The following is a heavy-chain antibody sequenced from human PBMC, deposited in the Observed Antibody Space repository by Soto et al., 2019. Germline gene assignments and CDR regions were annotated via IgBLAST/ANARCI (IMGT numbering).Heavy chain of an antibody. V-gene: IGHV3-21*01. J-gene: IGHJ6*02. CDR1: GFTFTTYT. CDR3: ARDQSIAAYYGIDV. D-gene: IGHD2-15*01. Sequence: EVQLVESGGGLVKPGGSLRLSCAASGFTFTTYTMNWVRQAPGKGLEWVSSISSSSTYIYYADSVRGRFTISRDNAKNSLYLQMNSLRAEDTAVYYCARDQSIAAYYGIDVWGQGTTVTVSS. CDR2: ISSSSTYI.